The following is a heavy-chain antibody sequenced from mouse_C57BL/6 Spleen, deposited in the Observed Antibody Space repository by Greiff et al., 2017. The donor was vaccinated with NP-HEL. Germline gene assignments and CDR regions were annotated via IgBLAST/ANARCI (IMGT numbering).Heavy chain of an antibody. V-gene: IGHV10-1*01. CDR3: VRHFDAMDY. CDR1: GFSFNTYA. CDR2: IRSKSNNYAT. Sequence: EVKLMESGGGLVQPKGSLKLSCAASGFSFNTYAMNWVRQAPGKGLEWVARIRSKSNNYATYYADSVKDRFTISRDDSESMLYLQMNNLKTEDTAMYYCVRHFDAMDYWGQGTSVTVSS. J-gene: IGHJ4*01.